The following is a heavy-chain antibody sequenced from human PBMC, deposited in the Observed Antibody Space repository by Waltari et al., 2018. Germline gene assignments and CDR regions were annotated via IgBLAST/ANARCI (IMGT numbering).Heavy chain of an antibody. CDR3: ARGVVVVPAATSGPSNYFDY. V-gene: IGHV1-69*01. D-gene: IGHD2-2*01. Sequence: QVQLVQSGAEVKKPGSSVKVSCKASGGTFSSYAISWVRQAPGQGLEWMGGILPIFGTANYAQKFQGRVTITADESTSTAYMELSSLRSEDTAVYYCARGVVVVPAATSGPSNYFDYWGQGTLVTVSS. CDR1: GGTFSSYA. CDR2: ILPIFGTA. J-gene: IGHJ4*02.